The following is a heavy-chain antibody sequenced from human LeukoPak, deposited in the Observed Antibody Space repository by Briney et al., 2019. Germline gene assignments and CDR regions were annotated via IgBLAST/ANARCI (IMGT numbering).Heavy chain of an antibody. CDR3: AKTSGYEDLYYFDY. D-gene: IGHD6-25*01. J-gene: IGHJ4*02. CDR1: GFTFDDYA. Sequence: SGGSLRLSCAASGFTFDDYAMHWLRQAPGKGLEWVSLISWDGGSTYYADSVKGRFTISRDNRKNSLYLQMNSLRGEDTALYYCAKTSGYEDLYYFDYWGQGTLVTVSS. V-gene: IGHV3-43D*03. CDR2: ISWDGGST.